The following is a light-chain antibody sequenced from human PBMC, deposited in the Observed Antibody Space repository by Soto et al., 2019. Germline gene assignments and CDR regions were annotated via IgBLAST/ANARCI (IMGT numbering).Light chain of an antibody. CDR1: QSVSSY. V-gene: IGKV3-11*01. J-gene: IGKJ1*01. CDR3: QQYTDSRT. CDR2: DAS. Sequence: EIVLTQSPATLSLSPGERATLSCRASQSVSSYLAWYQQKPGQAPRLLIYDASNRATGIPARFSGSGSGTDFTLTISRLEPEDFAVYYCQQYTDSRTFGQGTKV.